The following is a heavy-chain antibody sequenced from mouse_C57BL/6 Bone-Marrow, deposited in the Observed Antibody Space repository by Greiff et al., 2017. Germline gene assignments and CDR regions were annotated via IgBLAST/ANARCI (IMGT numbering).Heavy chain of an antibody. Sequence: QVQLKESGPGLVQPSQSLSITCTVSGFSLTSYGVHWVRQSPGKGLEWLGVIGSGGSTDYNAAFISRLSISKDNSNSHVFFKMNSLQADDTARYYCARGRYWGQGTSVTVSS. CDR2: IGSGGST. CDR3: ARGRY. CDR1: GFSLTSYG. J-gene: IGHJ4*01. V-gene: IGHV2-2*01.